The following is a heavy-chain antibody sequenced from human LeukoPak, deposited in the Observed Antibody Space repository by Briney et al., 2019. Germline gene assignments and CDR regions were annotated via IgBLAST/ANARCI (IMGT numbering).Heavy chain of an antibody. CDR2: IHYSGST. J-gene: IGHJ2*01. CDR3: ARDRGVPFSSHL. Sequence: SETLSLTCTVSGDSINSYYWTWIRQPPGKGLEWIGYIHYSGSTNYNPSLKSRVTISVDTSKNQFSLKLSSVTAADTAVYYCARDRGVPFSSHLWGRGTLVTVSS. CDR1: GDSINSYY. D-gene: IGHD1-26*01. V-gene: IGHV4-59*01.